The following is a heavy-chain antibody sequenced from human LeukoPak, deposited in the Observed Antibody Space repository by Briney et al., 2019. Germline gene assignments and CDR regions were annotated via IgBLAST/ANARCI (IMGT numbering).Heavy chain of an antibody. CDR1: GGTFSSYA. V-gene: IGHV1-69*05. D-gene: IGHD3-3*01. Sequence: SVKVSCKASGGTFSSYAISWVRQAPGQGLEWMGGIIPIFGTANYAQKFQGRVTITTDESTSTAYMELSSLRSEDTAVYYCARVGVLRFLEPIGVDWFDPWGQGTLVTVSS. J-gene: IGHJ5*02. CDR2: IIPIFGTA. CDR3: ARVGVLRFLEPIGVDWFDP.